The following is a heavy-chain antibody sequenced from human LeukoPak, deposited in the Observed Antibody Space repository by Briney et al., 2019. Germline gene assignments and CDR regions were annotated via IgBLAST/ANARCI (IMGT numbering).Heavy chain of an antibody. D-gene: IGHD3-10*02. J-gene: IGHJ4*02. CDR3: ARGVVRGVRWGDLDY. V-gene: IGHV4-61*02. CDR2: IYTSGST. Sequence: SQTLSLTCTVSGGSISSGSYYWSWIRQPAGKGLEWIGRIYTSGSTNYNPSLKSRVTISVDTSKNQFSLKLSSVTAADTAVYYCARGVVRGVRWGDLDYWGQGTLVTVSS. CDR1: GGSISSGSYY.